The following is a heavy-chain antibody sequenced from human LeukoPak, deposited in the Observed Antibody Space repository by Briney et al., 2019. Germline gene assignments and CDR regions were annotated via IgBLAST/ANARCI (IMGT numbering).Heavy chain of an antibody. CDR1: GFTFSSYG. D-gene: IGHD2/OR15-2a*01. CDR3: AREGPRGNSQFDY. CDR2: IWYDGSNK. V-gene: IGHV3-33*01. J-gene: IGHJ4*02. Sequence: GGSLRLSCAASGFTFSSYGMHWVRQAPGKGLEWVAPIWYDGSNKYYTDSVKGRLTISRDNSKNTLYLQMNSLRAEDTAIYYCAREGPRGNSQFDYWGQGTLVTVSS.